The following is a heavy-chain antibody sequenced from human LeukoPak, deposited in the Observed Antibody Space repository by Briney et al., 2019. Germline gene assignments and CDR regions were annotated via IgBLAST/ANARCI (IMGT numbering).Heavy chain of an antibody. Sequence: GGSLRLSCAASGFIFNNYWISWLRQAPGKGLEWVANIRQEGTKKNYVDSVEGRFTISRDNAQNSVYLQMSSLRAEDTAVYYCATDTGHGYFESWGQRTLVTVSS. V-gene: IGHV3-7*01. CDR3: ATDTGHGYFES. CDR2: IRQEGTKK. J-gene: IGHJ4*02. D-gene: IGHD4-17*01. CDR1: GFIFNNYW.